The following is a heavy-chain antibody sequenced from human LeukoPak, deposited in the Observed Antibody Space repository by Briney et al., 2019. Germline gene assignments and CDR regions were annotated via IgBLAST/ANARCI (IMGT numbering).Heavy chain of an antibody. V-gene: IGHV5-51*01. CDR3: ARPNITSYYDSRGSDAFDV. CDR2: IYPGDSDT. CDR1: GYIFSTYW. J-gene: IGHJ3*01. Sequence: GESLKISCKGSGYIFSTYWVAWVRQVPGKGLEWMGIIYPGDSDTRYSPSFQGQVTISADKSVSTAYLHWSSLKASDTAIYYCARPNITSYYDSRGSDAFDVWGQGTMVTVSS. D-gene: IGHD3-22*01.